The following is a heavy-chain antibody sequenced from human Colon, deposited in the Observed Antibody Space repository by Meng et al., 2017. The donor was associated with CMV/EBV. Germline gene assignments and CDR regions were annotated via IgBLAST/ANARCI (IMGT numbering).Heavy chain of an antibody. Sequence: ASVKVSCKTSGYGFTDFYIHWVRQAPGQGLEWMGWINPKVGGTAYARKFRGRVTMTRDTSASTAYMEVDRSTSDDTAVYFCARGRMWVVPADFHGIDSWGPGTMVTVSS. J-gene: IGHJ5*01. CDR2: INPKVGGT. CDR3: ARGRMWVVPADFHGIDS. V-gene: IGHV1-2*07. D-gene: IGHD1-14*01. CDR1: GYGFTDFY.